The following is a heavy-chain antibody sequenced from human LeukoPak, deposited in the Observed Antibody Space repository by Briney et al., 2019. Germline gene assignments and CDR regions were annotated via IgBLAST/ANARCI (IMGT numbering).Heavy chain of an antibody. CDR1: GFTFSSYG. J-gene: IGHJ4*02. CDR2: ISYDGSNK. CDR3: ARGPSHCSSTSCYVNY. V-gene: IGHV3-30*03. D-gene: IGHD2-2*01. Sequence: PGGSLRLSCAASGFTFSSYGMHWVRQAPGKGLEWVAVISYDGSNKYYADSVKGRFTISRDNSKNTLYLQMNSLRAEDTAVYYCARGPSHCSSTSCYVNYWGQGTLVTVSS.